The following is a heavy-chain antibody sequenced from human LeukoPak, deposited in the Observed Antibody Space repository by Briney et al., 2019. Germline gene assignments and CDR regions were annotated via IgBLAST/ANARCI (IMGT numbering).Heavy chain of an antibody. CDR1: GGTFSSYA. Sequence: ASVKVSCKASGGTFSSYAISWVRQAPGQGLEWMGGIIPIFGTANYAQKFQGRVTITADESTSTAYMELSSVRSEDTAVYYCARGGVTIFPDAFDIWGQGTMVTVSS. CDR3: ARGGVTIFPDAFDI. V-gene: IGHV1-69*13. D-gene: IGHD3-9*01. CDR2: IIPIFGTA. J-gene: IGHJ3*02.